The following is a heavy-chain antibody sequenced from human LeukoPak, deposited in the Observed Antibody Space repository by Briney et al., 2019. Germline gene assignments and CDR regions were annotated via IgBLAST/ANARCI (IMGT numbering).Heavy chain of an antibody. V-gene: IGHV1-46*01. D-gene: IGHD2-21*02. CDR1: GYTFTSYY. J-gene: IGHJ6*02. CDR2: INPSGGST. CDR3: AACGGDCYSYYYYGMDV. Sequence: ASVKVSCKASGYTFTSYYMHWVRQAPGQGLEWMGMINPSGGSTSYAQKFQGRVTMTRGTSTSTVYMELSSLRSEDTAVYYCAACGGDCYSYYYYGMDVWGQGTTVTVSS.